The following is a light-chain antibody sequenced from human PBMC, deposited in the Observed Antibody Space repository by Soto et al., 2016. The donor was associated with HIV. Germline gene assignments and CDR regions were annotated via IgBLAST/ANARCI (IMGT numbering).Light chain of an antibody. CDR1: QSISTY. J-gene: IGKJ1*01. CDR3: QQSSRTPRT. CDR2: DAS. V-gene: IGKV1-39*01. Sequence: DIQMTQSPSSLSLSIGDRVSITCRASQSISTYLNWYQQKPGRAPKLLISDASSLQSGVPSRFSGRGSGTDFTLTISSLQHEDLATYYCQQSSRTPRTFGPKGPKVEI.